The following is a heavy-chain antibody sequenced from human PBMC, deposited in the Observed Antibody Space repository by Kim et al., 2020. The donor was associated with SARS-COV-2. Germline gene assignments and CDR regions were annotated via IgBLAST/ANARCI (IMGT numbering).Heavy chain of an antibody. V-gene: IGHV3-23*01. CDR3: AAGTRYDSSGYYYTGEGYFQH. CDR1: GFTFSSYA. J-gene: IGHJ1*01. Sequence: GGSLRLSCAASGFTFSSYAMSWVRQAPGKGLEWVSAISGSGGSTYYADSVKGRFTISRDNSKNTLYLQMNSLRAEDTAVYYCAAGTRYDSSGYYYTGEGYFQHWGQGTLVTVSS. CDR2: ISGSGGST. D-gene: IGHD3-22*01.